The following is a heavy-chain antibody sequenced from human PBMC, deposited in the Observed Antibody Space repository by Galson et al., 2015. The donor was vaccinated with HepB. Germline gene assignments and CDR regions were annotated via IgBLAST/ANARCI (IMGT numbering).Heavy chain of an antibody. CDR1: GFTFSSYS. V-gene: IGHV3-21*01. CDR2: ISSSSSYI. CDR3: ARIMVRGVSDAFDI. Sequence: SLRLSCAASGFTFSSYSMNWVRQAPGKGLEWVSSISSSSSYIYYADSVKGRFTISRDNAKNSLYLQMNSLRAEDTAVYYCARIMVRGVSDAFDIWGQGTMVTVSS. J-gene: IGHJ3*02. D-gene: IGHD3-10*01.